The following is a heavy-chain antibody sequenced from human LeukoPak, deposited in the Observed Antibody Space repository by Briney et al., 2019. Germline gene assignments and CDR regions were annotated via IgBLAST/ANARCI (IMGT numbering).Heavy chain of an antibody. Sequence: SETLSLTCTVSGGSISSYYWSWIRQPAGEGLEWIGRIYSSGSTDYNPSLKSRVTMSVDTSKNKFSLKLSSVTAADTAVYYCARDSGTTGEVKFDPWGQGTLVTVSS. CDR3: ARDSGTTGEVKFDP. V-gene: IGHV4-4*07. CDR1: GGSISSYY. D-gene: IGHD3-10*01. CDR2: IYSSGST. J-gene: IGHJ5*02.